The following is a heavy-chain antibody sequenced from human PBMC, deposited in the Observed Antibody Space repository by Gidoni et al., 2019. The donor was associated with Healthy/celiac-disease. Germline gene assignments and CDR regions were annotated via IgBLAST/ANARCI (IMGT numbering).Heavy chain of an antibody. CDR1: GYTFTGYY. CDR2: INPNSGGT. V-gene: IGHV1-2*04. J-gene: IGHJ3*02. D-gene: IGHD1-26*01. CDR3: ARANSGATMAFDI. Sequence: QVQLVQSGAEVQKPGASVKVSCKASGYTFTGYYMHWVRQAPGQGLEWMGWINPNSGGTNYAQKFQGWVTMTRDTSISTAYMELSRLRSDDTAVYYCARANSGATMAFDIWGQGTMVTVSS.